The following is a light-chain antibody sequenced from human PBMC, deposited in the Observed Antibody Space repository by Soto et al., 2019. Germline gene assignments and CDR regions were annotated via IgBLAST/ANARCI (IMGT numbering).Light chain of an antibody. J-gene: IGKJ5*01. CDR2: DAS. CDR1: QSISSW. CDR3: QQYNIYPIT. V-gene: IGKV1-5*01. Sequence: DIKMNQSPSSVSASVGERVTITCRASQSISSWLAWYQQKPGKAPKLLIYDASNLESGVPSRFSGSGSGTEFTLTISSLQPDDFAPYYCQQYNIYPITFGQGTRLEIK.